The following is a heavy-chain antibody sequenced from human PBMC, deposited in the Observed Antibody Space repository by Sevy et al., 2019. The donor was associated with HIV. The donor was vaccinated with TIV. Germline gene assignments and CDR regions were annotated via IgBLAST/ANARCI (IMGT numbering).Heavy chain of an antibody. CDR1: GFTFSSYA. V-gene: IGHV3-30-3*01. CDR3: ARDPHSVPHWGSFDS. CDR2: VSKEGTNK. D-gene: IGHD3-16*01. J-gene: IGHJ4*02. Sequence: GGSLRLSCAASGFTFSSYAMHWVRQAPGKGLEWVAVVSKEGTNKYYADSVKGRFTISRDNSRNTLYLQMQSLRADDTAVYFCARDPHSVPHWGSFDSWGQGTLVTVSS.